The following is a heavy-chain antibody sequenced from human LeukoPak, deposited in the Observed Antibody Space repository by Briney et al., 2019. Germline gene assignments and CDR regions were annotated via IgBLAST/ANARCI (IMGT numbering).Heavy chain of an antibody. CDR2: ISGSGGST. V-gene: IGHV3-23*01. D-gene: IGHD3-3*01. CDR1: GFTFSSYA. Sequence: GGSLRLSCAASGFTFSSYAMSWVRQAPGKGLEWVSAISGSGGSTYYADSVKGRFTISRDNSKNTLYLQMNSLRAEDTAVYYCAATIFGVVIIGRYFQHWGQGTLVTVSS. J-gene: IGHJ1*01. CDR3: AATIFGVVIIGRYFQH.